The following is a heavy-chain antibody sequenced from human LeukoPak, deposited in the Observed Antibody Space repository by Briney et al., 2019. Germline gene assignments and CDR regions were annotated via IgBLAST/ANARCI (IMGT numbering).Heavy chain of an antibody. CDR3: ARGVGSSWFDP. J-gene: IGHJ5*02. CDR1: GYTFTDYY. CDR2: INPNSGGA. Sequence: ASVKVSCKASGYTFTDYYLHWVRQAPGQGLEWMGWINPNSGGANFALNFQGRVTMTRATSLSTAYMELSRLTSDDTAVYYCARGVGSSWFDPWGQGTLVTVSS. D-gene: IGHD6-13*01. V-gene: IGHV1-2*02.